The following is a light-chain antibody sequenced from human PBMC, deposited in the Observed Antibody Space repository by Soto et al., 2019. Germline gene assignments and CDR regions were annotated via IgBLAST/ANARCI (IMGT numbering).Light chain of an antibody. Sequence: DIVMTQSPLSLPVTPGEPASISCRSSQSHLHSNGYNYLDWYLQKPGQSPQLLIYLGSNRSSGVPDRFSGSGSGTDFTLKISRVEAEDVGVYYCMQALQTPITFGQGTRLEI. V-gene: IGKV2-28*01. CDR3: MQALQTPIT. J-gene: IGKJ5*01. CDR2: LGS. CDR1: QSHLHSNGYNY.